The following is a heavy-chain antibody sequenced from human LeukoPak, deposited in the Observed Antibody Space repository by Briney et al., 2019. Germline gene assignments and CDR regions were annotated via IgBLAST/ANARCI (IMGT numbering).Heavy chain of an antibody. Sequence: PGGTLRLSCAASGFTVSSNFMSWVRQAPGKGLEWVSVIYSGGSTYYADSVKGRFTISRDNSKNTLYLQMNSLRVEDTAVYYCALGLVTDYWGQGTLVTVSS. D-gene: IGHD3-9*01. CDR1: GFTVSSNF. CDR2: IYSGGST. J-gene: IGHJ4*02. V-gene: IGHV3-66*01. CDR3: ALGLVTDY.